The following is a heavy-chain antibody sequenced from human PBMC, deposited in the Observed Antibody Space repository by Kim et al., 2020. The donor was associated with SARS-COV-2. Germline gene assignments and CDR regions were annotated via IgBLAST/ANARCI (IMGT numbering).Heavy chain of an antibody. CDR3: AGPGQPYCDYDPGVYCYYGMDV. Sequence: SETLSLTCDVYGGSFSGYYWSWIRQPPGKGLEWIGEINHSGSTNYNPSLKSRVTISVDTTKNKLSLKLSSVTAADTAVYYCAGPGQPYCDYDPGVYCYYGMDVWGQGTTVTVSS. V-gene: IGHV4-34*01. CDR2: INHSGST. D-gene: IGHD4-17*01. CDR1: GGSFSGYY. J-gene: IGHJ6*02.